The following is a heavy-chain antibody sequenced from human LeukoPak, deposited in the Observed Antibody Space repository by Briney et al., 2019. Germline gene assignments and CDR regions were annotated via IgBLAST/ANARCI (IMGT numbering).Heavy chain of an antibody. V-gene: IGHV3-74*01. CDR1: GFTFSSYW. Sequence: QPGGSLRLSCAASGFTFSSYWMHWVRQAPGKGLVWVSRINSDGSSTSYADSVKGRFTISRDNAKNTLYLQMNSLRAEDTAVYYCARGTRYYGMDVWGQGTTVTVSS. CDR3: ARGTRYYGMDV. J-gene: IGHJ6*02. CDR2: INSDGSST.